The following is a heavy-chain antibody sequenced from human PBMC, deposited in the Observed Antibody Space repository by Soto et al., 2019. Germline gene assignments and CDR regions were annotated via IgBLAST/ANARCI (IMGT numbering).Heavy chain of an antibody. D-gene: IGHD2-15*01. Sequence: ASVKVSCKASGYTSTIYDINWVRQATGQELEWMGWMNPNSGNTGYAQKFQGRVTMTRNTSISTAYMELSSLRSEDTAVYYCARCLKGGSCYFDYWGQGTLVTVSS. J-gene: IGHJ4*02. CDR3: ARCLKGGSCYFDY. CDR2: MNPNSGNT. V-gene: IGHV1-8*01. CDR1: GYTSTIYD.